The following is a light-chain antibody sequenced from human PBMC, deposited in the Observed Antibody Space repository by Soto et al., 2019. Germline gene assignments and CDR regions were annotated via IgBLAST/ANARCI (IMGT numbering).Light chain of an antibody. CDR2: RNN. CDR3: HSYDSSLSGSV. V-gene: IGLV1-40*01. CDR1: SSNIGAGYD. J-gene: IGLJ3*02. Sequence: QSVLTQPPSVSGAPGQRVTISCTGSSSNIGAGYDVHWYQQLPGTAPKLLIYRNNNRPSGVPDRFSGSKSGTSASLAITGLQAEDEAAYYCHSYDSSLSGSVFGGGTKLTVL.